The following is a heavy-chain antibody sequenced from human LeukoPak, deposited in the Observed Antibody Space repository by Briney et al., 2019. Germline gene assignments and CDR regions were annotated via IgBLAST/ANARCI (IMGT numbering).Heavy chain of an antibody. CDR2: IWYDGSNK. V-gene: IGHV3-33*01. Sequence: PGRSLRLSCAASGFTFSRYGMHWVRQAPGKRLERVAVIWYDGSNKYYADSVKGRFTISRDNFKKTLYLQMNSLRAGDTAVYYCAREDCSITSCYGGIATAFDYWGQGTLVTVSS. J-gene: IGHJ4*02. D-gene: IGHD2-2*01. CDR1: GFTFSRYG. CDR3: AREDCSITSCYGGIATAFDY.